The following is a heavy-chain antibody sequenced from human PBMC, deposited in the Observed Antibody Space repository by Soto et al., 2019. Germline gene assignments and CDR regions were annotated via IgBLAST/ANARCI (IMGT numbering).Heavy chain of an antibody. CDR3: ARFQRGSNSGPDY. J-gene: IGHJ4*02. CDR1: GFTVSNNY. D-gene: IGHD5-12*01. Sequence: GSLRLSCAASGFTVSNNYMSWVRQPPGKGLEWVSVLYSGGNTYYADSVKGRFTISRDNSKDTLYLQMSSLRADDTAVYYCARFQRGSNSGPDYWGQGTLVTVSS. CDR2: LYSGGNT. V-gene: IGHV3-53*01.